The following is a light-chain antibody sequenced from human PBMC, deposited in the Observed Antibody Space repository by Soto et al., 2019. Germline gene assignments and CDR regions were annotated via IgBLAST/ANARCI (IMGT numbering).Light chain of an antibody. J-gene: IGKJ1*01. V-gene: IGKV1-8*01. CDR1: RDIHNF. Sequence: AVLLTQSPSSFSASTGDRATITCRAIRDIHNFLAWYQQVPGKAPKLLLYAASILQTGVPSRFSGSGSGTDFTLTIDGLQSEDFATYFCQHYYNYPWTFGQGTTVE. CDR3: QHYYNYPWT. CDR2: AAS.